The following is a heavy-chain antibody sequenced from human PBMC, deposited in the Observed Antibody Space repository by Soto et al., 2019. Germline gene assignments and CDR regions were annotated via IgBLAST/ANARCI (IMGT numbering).Heavy chain of an antibody. CDR1: GYTFSNYG. CDR3: ARDPGFGFGFSYAFAMDV. J-gene: IGHJ6*02. V-gene: IGHV1-18*03. CDR2: ISGYNGNT. D-gene: IGHD5-18*01. Sequence: QVQLVQSGAEVKKPGASVKVSCKASGYTFSNYGISWVRQGPGQVLEWMGWISGYNGNTHYEEKVQDRIKMTTDTSTSTTYLELRSLRSDDMAVYFCARDPGFGFGFSYAFAMDVWGQGTTVTVSS.